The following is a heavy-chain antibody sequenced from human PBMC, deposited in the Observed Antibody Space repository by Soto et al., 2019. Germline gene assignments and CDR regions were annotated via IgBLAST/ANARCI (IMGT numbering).Heavy chain of an antibody. CDR3: ASWRSSSWFAVFFQF. Sequence: QGQLVQSGAEVKKPGSSVKVSCKSSGDTFTSYSIAWMRQAPGQGLEWMGGIIPKFGSTKYARKFQDRVTITADESTSTAYMELSGLRSEDTAVYFCASWRSSSWFAVFFQFWGQGTRVTVSS. CDR2: IIPKFGST. D-gene: IGHD6-13*01. CDR1: GDTFTSYS. J-gene: IGHJ1*01. V-gene: IGHV1-69*01.